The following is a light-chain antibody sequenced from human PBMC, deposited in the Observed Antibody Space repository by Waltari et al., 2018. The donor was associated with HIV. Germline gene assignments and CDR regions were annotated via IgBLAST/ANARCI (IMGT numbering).Light chain of an antibody. CDR3: QVWNDGADRE. CDR1: NIGRKT. V-gene: IGLV3-21*04. Sequence: SYVLTQPPSVSVAAGKTATITCGGTNIGRKTVNWYQQRPGQAPVLVIHDDKDRPTGIPERFSGSNTGNTATLTINRGEVGDEDDYYCQVWNDGADREFGGGTKLAVL. J-gene: IGLJ3*02. CDR2: DDK.